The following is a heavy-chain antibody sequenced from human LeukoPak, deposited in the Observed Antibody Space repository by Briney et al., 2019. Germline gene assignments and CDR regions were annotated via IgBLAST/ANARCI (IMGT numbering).Heavy chain of an antibody. Sequence: AVKVSCKASGGTFSSYAISWVRQAPGQGLEWMGGIIPIFGTANYAQKFQGRVTITADESTSTAYMELSSLRSEDTAVYYCARPKGKGDAFDIWGQGTMVTVSS. CDR2: IIPIFGTA. CDR3: ARPKGKGDAFDI. CDR1: GGTFSSYA. J-gene: IGHJ3*02. V-gene: IGHV1-69*01.